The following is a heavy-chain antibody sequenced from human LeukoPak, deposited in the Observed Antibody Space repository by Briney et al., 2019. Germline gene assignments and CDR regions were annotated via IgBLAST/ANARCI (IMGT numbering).Heavy chain of an antibody. D-gene: IGHD2-15*01. Sequence: PGGSLRLSCAASGFTFSSYSMKWVRQAPGKGLEWVSYISSSSSTIYYADSVKGRFTISRDNAKNSLYLQMNSLRDEDTAVYYCAREHEPMVVAATGFDYWGQGTLVTVSS. CDR3: AREHEPMVVAATGFDY. CDR2: ISSSSSTI. V-gene: IGHV3-48*02. CDR1: GFTFSSYS. J-gene: IGHJ4*02.